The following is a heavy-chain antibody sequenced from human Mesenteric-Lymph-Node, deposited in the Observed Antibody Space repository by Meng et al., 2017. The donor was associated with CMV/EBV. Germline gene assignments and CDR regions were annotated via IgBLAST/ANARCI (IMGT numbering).Heavy chain of an antibody. CDR2: VSFERASK. V-gene: IGHV3-30*03. CDR1: GFTFRTYG. J-gene: IGHJ3*02. Sequence: GGSLRLSCAASGFTFRTYGLHWVRQAPGKGLEWVAVVSFERASKFYTDSVNGRFTISRDNSKNTLYLEMNNLRPEDTAVYYCARRMGTDAFDIWGQGTMVTVSS. CDR3: ARRMGTDAFDI. D-gene: IGHD5-24*01.